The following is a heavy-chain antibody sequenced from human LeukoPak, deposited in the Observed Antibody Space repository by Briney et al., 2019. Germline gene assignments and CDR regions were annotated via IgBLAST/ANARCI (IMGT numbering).Heavy chain of an antibody. Sequence: SETLSLTCAVYGGSFSGYYWSWIRQPPGKGLEWIGEINHSGSTNYNPSLKSRVTISVDTSKNQFSLKLSSVTAADTAVYYCARGRTAKVLLWFGELFPKRDAFDIWGQGTMVTVSS. D-gene: IGHD3-10*01. CDR2: INHSGST. J-gene: IGHJ3*02. V-gene: IGHV4-34*01. CDR1: GGSFSGYY. CDR3: ARGRTAKVLLWFGELFPKRDAFDI.